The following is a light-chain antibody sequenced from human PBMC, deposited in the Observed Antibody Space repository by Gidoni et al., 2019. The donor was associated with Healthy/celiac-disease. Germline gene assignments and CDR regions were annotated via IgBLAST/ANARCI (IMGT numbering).Light chain of an antibody. CDR1: QSIRSY. CDR2: AAA. CDR3: HKSYSTPRT. J-gene: IGKJ1*01. Sequence: DIQMTQSPSSLSASVADRVTITCRASQSIRSYLNWYQQKPGKAPKLLIYAAASLQSGVPSRFRGSGSGTDFTLTISSLQPEDYATYYCHKSYSTPRTFGQGTKVEIK. V-gene: IGKV1-39*01.